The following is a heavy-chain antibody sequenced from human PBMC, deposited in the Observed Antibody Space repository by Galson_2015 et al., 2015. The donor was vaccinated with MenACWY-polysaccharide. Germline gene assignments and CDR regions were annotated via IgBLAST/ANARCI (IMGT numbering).Heavy chain of an antibody. CDR3: ARDVHYNDYLGYYFDY. D-gene: IGHD4-11*01. Sequence: SLRLSCAASGFRFSTYGMHWVRQTPGKGLEWVAVISYEGRNEDYVDSVKGRFTISRDNAKNLLYLQMNSLRVEDTAVYYCARDVHYNDYLGYYFDYWGQGTLVTVSS. J-gene: IGHJ4*01. V-gene: IGHV3-30*03. CDR1: GFRFSTYG. CDR2: ISYEGRNE.